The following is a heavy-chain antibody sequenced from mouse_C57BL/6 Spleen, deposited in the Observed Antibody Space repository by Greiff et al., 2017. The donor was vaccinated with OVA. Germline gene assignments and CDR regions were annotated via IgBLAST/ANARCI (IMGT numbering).Heavy chain of an antibody. CDR2: ISDGGSYT. D-gene: IGHD1-1*01. CDR1: GFTFSSYA. Sequence: EVKLQESGGGLVKPGGSLKLSCAASGFTFSSYAMSWVRQTPEKRLEWVATISDGGSYTYYPDNVKGRFTISRDNAKNNLYLQMSHLKSEDTAMYYCASSYYYGSSYNYDYWGQGTTLTVSS. CDR3: ASSYYYGSSYNYDY. V-gene: IGHV5-4*03. J-gene: IGHJ2*01.